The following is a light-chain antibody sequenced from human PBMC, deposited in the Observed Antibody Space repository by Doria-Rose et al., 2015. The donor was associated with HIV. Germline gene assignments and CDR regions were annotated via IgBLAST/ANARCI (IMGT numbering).Light chain of an antibody. J-gene: IGKJ5*01. CDR1: QGISSI. V-gene: IGKV1-13*02. CDR3: QQFNSYPST. Sequence: IRVTQSPPSLSASVGDRVTITCRASQGISSILAWYQQKPGKAPKLLIYDASSLESGVPSRLSGSGSGTDFTLTISSLQPEDFATYYCQQFNSYPSTFGQGTRVEIK. CDR2: DAS.